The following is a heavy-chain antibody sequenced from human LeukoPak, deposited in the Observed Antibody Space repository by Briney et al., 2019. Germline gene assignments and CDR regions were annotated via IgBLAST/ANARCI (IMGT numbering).Heavy chain of an antibody. CDR3: ARGNSNYHDSSGYYPNPHFDY. D-gene: IGHD3-22*01. Sequence: GGSLRLSCAASGFIFSSYGMTWVRQAPGKGLEWVSSISSSSSYIYYADSVKGRFTISRDNAKNSLYLQMNSLRAEDTAVYYCARGNSNYHDSSGYYPNPHFDYWGQGTLVTVSS. J-gene: IGHJ4*02. CDR1: GFIFSSYG. V-gene: IGHV3-21*01. CDR2: ISSSSSYI.